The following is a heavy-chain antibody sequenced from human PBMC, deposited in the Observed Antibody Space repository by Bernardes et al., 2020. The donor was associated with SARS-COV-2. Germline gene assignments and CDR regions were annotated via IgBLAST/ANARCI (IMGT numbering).Heavy chain of an antibody. Sequence: SETLSLTCTVSGDSVSSGSYYWSWIRQPPGKGLEWIGYISYSGGTNYNPSLKSRVAISVDSSKNHLSLRLNSVTAADTAVYYCARGERQWELPSWGHGALVTGSS. V-gene: IGHV4-61*03. D-gene: IGHD1-26*01. CDR1: GDSVSSGSYY. J-gene: IGHJ5*01. CDR2: ISYSGGT. CDR3: ARGERQWELPS.